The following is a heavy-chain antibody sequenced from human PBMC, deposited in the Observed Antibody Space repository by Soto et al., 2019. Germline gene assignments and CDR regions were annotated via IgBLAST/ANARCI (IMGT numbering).Heavy chain of an antibody. Sequence: QVQLVQSGAEVKKPGASVKVSCKASGYTFTSYGIRWVRQAPGQGLEWMGWISAYNGNTNYAQKLQGRGTMTSDTSPSTGYRERRSLRSLDSAVYYCARDGRGKALVFTAGDWFDPWGQGALVTVSS. V-gene: IGHV1-18*01. CDR2: ISAYNGNT. CDR1: GYTFTSYG. J-gene: IGHJ5*02. CDR3: ARDGRGKALVFTAGDWFDP. D-gene: IGHD5-18*01.